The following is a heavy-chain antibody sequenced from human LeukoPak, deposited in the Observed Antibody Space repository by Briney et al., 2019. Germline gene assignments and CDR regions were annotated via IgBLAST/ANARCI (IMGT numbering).Heavy chain of an antibody. CDR2: IYSGGST. CDR3: ARRIAVAGTAWFDP. V-gene: IGHV3-53*04. D-gene: IGHD6-19*01. J-gene: IGHJ5*02. Sequence: GGSLRLSCAASGFTVSSNYMSWVRQAPEKGLEWVSVIYSGGSTYYADSVKGRFTISRHNSKNTLYLQMNSLRAEDTAVYYCARRIAVAGTAWFDPWGQGTLVTVSS. CDR1: GFTVSSNY.